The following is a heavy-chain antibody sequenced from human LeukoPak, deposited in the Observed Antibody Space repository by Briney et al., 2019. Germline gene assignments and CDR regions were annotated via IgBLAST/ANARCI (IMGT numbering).Heavy chain of an antibody. J-gene: IGHJ4*02. V-gene: IGHV3-64*01. D-gene: IGHD2-21*01. CDR1: GFTFSNYG. CDR2: ISDNGRTT. CDR3: ARAVVVSRYLDY. Sequence: GGSLRLSCAASGFTFSNYGMHWVRQAPGKGLEYVSAISDNGRTTYYANSVKGRFTISRDNSKSTLYLQMGSLRAEDMALYYCARAVVVSRYLDYWGQGTLVTVSS.